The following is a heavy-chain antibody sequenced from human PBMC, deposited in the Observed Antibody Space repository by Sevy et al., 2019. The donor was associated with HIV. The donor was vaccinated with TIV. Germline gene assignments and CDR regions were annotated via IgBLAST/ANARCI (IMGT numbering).Heavy chain of an antibody. J-gene: IGHJ5*02. CDR1: GFTFSTYS. CDR3: AREAYYCGSREENWFDP. CDR2: ISRTSTTT. Sequence: GSLRLSCKASGFTFSTYSMHWVRQAPGKGLEWVSSISRTSTTTYYADSAKGRFTISRDNAKNSLYLQMNSLRDEDTAVYYCAREAYYCGSREENWFDPWGQGTLVTVSS. D-gene: IGHD3-16*01. V-gene: IGHV3-48*02.